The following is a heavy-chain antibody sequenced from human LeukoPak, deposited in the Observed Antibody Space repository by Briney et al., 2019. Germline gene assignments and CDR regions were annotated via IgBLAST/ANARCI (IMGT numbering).Heavy chain of an antibody. CDR1: GFTFSDYA. CDR3: AKDKGLISGKYYFDY. Sequence: GGSLRLSCAASGFTFSDYAIHWVRQAPGKGLEWVGFIWYDGSNNYHADSVKGRFTISSDNSNNMVYLQMNSLRSEDTAVYYCAKDKGLISGKYYFDYWGQGALVTVPS. V-gene: IGHV3-30*02. D-gene: IGHD1-26*01. J-gene: IGHJ4*02. CDR2: IWYDGSNN.